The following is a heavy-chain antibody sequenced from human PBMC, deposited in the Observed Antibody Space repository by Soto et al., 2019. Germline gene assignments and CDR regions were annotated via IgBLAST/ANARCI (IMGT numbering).Heavy chain of an antibody. Sequence: TLSLTCTVSGGSISSGGYYWSWIRQHPGKGLEWIGYIYYSGSTYYNPSLKSRVTISVDTSKNQFSLKLSSVTAADTAVYYCATYDILTGYQDVWGQGTTVTVSS. CDR2: IYYSGST. CDR3: ATYDILTGYQDV. V-gene: IGHV4-31*03. CDR1: GGSISSGGYY. D-gene: IGHD3-9*01. J-gene: IGHJ6*02.